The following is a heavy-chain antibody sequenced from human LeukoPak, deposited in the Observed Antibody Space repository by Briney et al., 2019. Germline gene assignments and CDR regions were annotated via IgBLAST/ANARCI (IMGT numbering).Heavy chain of an antibody. Sequence: GGSLRLSCAASGFTFNTYGMSWVRQAPGKGLEWVSGISGGGGATYYADSVNGRFTICRDDPHNTLYLQMNSLRAEDTAVYYCARRAGDYSHPYDYWGQGTLVTVSS. V-gene: IGHV3-23*01. D-gene: IGHD3-22*01. CDR1: GFTFNTYG. CDR2: ISGGGGAT. CDR3: ARRAGDYSHPYDY. J-gene: IGHJ4*02.